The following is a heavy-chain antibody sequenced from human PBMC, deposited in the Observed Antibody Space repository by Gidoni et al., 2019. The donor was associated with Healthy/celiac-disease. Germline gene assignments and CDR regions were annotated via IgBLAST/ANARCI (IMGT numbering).Heavy chain of an antibody. CDR2: IYYSGST. CDR3: ETTQNDYYYYYGMDV. CDR1: GGSISSSSYY. V-gene: IGHV4-39*07. D-gene: IGHD4-4*01. Sequence: QLQLQESGPGLVKPSETLSLTCTVAGGSISSSSYYWGWIRPPPGTGLEWIGSIYYSGSTYYTPSLKSRVTISVDTSKNQFSLKLSSVTAADTAVYYCETTQNDYYYYYGMDVWGQGTTVTVSS. J-gene: IGHJ6*02.